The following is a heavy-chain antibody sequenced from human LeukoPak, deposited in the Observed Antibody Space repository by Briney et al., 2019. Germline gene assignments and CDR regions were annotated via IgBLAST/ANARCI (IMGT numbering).Heavy chain of an antibody. CDR2: INPNSGGT. CDR3: ARPYFQWELRY. J-gene: IGHJ4*02. V-gene: IGHV1-2*02. CDR1: GYTFSGYY. Sequence: ASVKVSCKASGYTFSGYYIHWVRQAPGQGLEWMGWINPNSGGTNYAQEFQGRVTMTRDTSISTVYMEMSRLRYDDTAVYYCARPYFQWELRYWGPGTLVTVSS. D-gene: IGHD1-26*01.